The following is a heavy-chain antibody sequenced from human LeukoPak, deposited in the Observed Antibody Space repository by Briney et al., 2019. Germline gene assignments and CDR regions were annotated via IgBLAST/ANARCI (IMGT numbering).Heavy chain of an antibody. D-gene: IGHD2-15*01. Sequence: ASVKVSCKASGYTFTGYYMHWVRQAPGQGLEWMGWINPNSGGTNYAQKLQGRVTMTTDTSTSTAYMELRSLRSDDTAVYYCARDEMTYEYCSGGSCYSDWFDPWGQGTLVTVSS. CDR1: GYTFTGYY. V-gene: IGHV1-2*02. J-gene: IGHJ5*02. CDR3: ARDEMTYEYCSGGSCYSDWFDP. CDR2: INPNSGGT.